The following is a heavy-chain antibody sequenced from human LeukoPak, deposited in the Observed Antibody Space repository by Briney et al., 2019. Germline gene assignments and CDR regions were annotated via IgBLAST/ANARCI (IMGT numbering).Heavy chain of an antibody. CDR2: SRSKTNRYTT. J-gene: IGHJ4*02. CDR1: GFTFSDHY. D-gene: IGHD3-16*02. V-gene: IGHV3-72*01. Sequence: GGSLRLSCAASGFTFSDHYLDWVRQAPGKGLEWVGRSRSKTNRYTTQYAASVKGRFTISRDDSKNSLYLQMNSLRAEDTAVYYCARDGTFGGVIDQNNYWGQGTLVTVSS. CDR3: ARDGTFGGVIDQNNY.